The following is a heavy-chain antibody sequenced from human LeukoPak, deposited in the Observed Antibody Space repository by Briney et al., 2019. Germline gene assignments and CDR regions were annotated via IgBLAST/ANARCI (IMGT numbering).Heavy chain of an antibody. V-gene: IGHV4-59*01. D-gene: IGHD6-13*01. CDR2: IYDSGST. CDR3: ARKGTFEI. Sequence: PSETLSLTCTVSGGSISGYQWSWIRQPPGKGLEWIGYIYDSGSTNYNSSLKSRVTISVDMSKNQFSLNLSSVTAADTAVYYCARKGTFEIWGQGTTVTVSS. J-gene: IGHJ3*02. CDR1: GGSISGYQ.